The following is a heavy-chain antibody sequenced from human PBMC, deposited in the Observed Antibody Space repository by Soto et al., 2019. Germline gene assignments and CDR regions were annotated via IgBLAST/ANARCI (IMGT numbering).Heavy chain of an antibody. D-gene: IGHD6-19*01. Sequence: VQLVESGGGVVQPGRSLRLSCAASGFTFSDYAMHWVRQAPGKGLEWVAVVSHDGRNTHYADSVKGRFTISRDSSKNTVSLEMTSLRAEDTAVHYCGKGGRQWLVTSDFNYWGQGALVTVSS. CDR3: GKGGRQWLVTSDFNY. CDR1: GFTFSDYA. CDR2: VSHDGRNT. J-gene: IGHJ4*02. V-gene: IGHV3-30*18.